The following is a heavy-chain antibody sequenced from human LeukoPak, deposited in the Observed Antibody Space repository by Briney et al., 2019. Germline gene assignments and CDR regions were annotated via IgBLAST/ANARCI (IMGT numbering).Heavy chain of an antibody. CDR2: IYHSGST. CDR3: ARHKYDILTGYKYYFDY. Sequence: SETLSLTCTVSGYSISSGYYWGWIRQPPGKGLEWIGSIYHSGSTNYNPSLKSRVTISVDTSKNQFSLKLSSVTAADTAVYYCARHKYDILTGYKYYFDYWGQGTLVTVSS. V-gene: IGHV4-38-2*02. D-gene: IGHD3-9*01. CDR1: GYSISSGYY. J-gene: IGHJ4*02.